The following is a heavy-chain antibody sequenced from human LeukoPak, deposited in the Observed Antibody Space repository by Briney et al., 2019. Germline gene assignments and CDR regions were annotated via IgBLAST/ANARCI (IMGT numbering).Heavy chain of an antibody. Sequence: SETLSLTCTVSGGSISSYYWSWIRQPPGKGLEWIGYIYYSGSTNYNPSLKSRVTISVDTSKNQFSLKLSSVTAADTAVYYCAREAHYYDSSGPVFDYWGQGTLVTVSS. CDR2: IYYSGST. V-gene: IGHV4-59*01. D-gene: IGHD3-22*01. J-gene: IGHJ4*02. CDR1: GGSISSYY. CDR3: AREAHYYDSSGPVFDY.